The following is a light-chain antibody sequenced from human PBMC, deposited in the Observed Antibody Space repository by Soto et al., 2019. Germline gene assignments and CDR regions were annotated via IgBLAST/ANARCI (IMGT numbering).Light chain of an antibody. CDR1: QSVRSNY. CDR3: QQYGDPPL. J-gene: IGKJ3*01. CDR2: GAS. Sequence: EIWLTQSPGTLSLSPGERATLSCRASQSVRSNYLAWYKQKPGQAPRLLIYGASIRAAGIPDRLGGSGSGTEFTLTISRLEPEDFAVYYCQQYGDPPLFGPGTKVDIK. V-gene: IGKV3-20*01.